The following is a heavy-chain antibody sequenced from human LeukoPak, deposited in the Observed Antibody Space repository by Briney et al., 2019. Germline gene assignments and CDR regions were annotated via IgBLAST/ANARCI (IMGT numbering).Heavy chain of an antibody. CDR3: SRDLDCTVTTCFDGDDGFDL. V-gene: IGHV3-7*01. CDR2: IKQDGSVE. CDR1: GFSFSSFW. Sequence: PGGSLRLSCEASGFSFSSFWMSWVRQAPGKGLEWVANIKQDGSVENYVDSVKGRFTISRDNAKKSLYLQMNSLTAEDTAVYFCSRDLDCTVTTCFDGDDGFDLWGQGTMVTVSS. D-gene: IGHD2-8*02. J-gene: IGHJ3*01.